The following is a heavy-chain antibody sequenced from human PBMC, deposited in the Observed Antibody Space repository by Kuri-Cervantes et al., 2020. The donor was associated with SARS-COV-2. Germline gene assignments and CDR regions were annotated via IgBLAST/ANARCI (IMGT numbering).Heavy chain of an antibody. Sequence: ASVKVSCKASGYTFTSYGISWVRQAPGQGLEWMGWISAYNGNTNYAQKLQGRIAFTRDTSINTVYMELSSLTSEDTAVYYCARGITAGVDYWGQGTLVTVSS. D-gene: IGHD6-13*01. CDR2: ISAYNGNT. CDR1: GYTFTSYG. V-gene: IGHV1-18*01. J-gene: IGHJ4*02. CDR3: ARGITAGVDY.